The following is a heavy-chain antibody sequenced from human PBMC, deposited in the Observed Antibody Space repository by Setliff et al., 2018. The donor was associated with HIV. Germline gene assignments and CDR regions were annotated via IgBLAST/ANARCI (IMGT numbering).Heavy chain of an antibody. CDR2: IYYSGST. V-gene: IGHV4-39*01. Sequence: LSLTCTVSGGSISNSRYYWSWIRQPPGKGLEWIGSIYYSGSTYYNPSLKSRVTISVDTSKNQFSLKLSSVTAADAAVYYCATYHYYDSSAYFIDLYYFDYWGQGTLVTVSS. D-gene: IGHD3-22*01. CDR1: GGSISNSRYY. J-gene: IGHJ4*02. CDR3: ATYHYYDSSAYFIDLYYFDY.